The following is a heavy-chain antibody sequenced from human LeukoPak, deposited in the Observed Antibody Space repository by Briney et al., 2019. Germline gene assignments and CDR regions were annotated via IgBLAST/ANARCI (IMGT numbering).Heavy chain of an antibody. CDR2: IWYDGTNK. J-gene: IGHJ6*03. CDR1: GFTFSSYG. CDR3: AKGRGYYYYNMDV. V-gene: IGHV3-33*06. Sequence: GRSLRLSCAASGFTFSSYGMHWVRQAPGKGLEWVAVIWYDGTNKYYADSVKGRSTISRDNSKNTLYLQMNSLRAEDTAVYYCAKGRGYYYYNMDVWGKGTTVTVSS.